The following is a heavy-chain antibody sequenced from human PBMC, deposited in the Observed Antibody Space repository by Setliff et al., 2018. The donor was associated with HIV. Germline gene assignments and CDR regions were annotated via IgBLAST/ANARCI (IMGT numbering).Heavy chain of an antibody. Sequence: PGGSLRLSCAASGFTFSSYWMSWVRQARGHGLEWVANINEDGSDKFYVDSIKGRFTVSRDNAKNSLYLQMSSLRAEDTAVYYCAVLRPFDYWGLGTLVTVSS. CDR3: AVLRPFDY. J-gene: IGHJ4*02. D-gene: IGHD2-8*01. CDR1: GFTFSSYW. CDR2: INEDGSDK. V-gene: IGHV3-7*03.